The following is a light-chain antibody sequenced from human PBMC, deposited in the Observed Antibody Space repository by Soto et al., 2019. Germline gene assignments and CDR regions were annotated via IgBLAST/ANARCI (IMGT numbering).Light chain of an antibody. CDR1: QSVSSN. CDR3: QQYNNWPPSRAMYT. Sequence: EIVMTQSPATLSVSPGERATLSCRASQSVSSNLAWYQQKPGQAPRLLIYGASTRATGIPARFSGSGSGTEFTLTISSLQSEDFAVYYCQQYNNWPPSRAMYTFGQGTKLEIK. V-gene: IGKV3-15*01. CDR2: GAS. J-gene: IGKJ2*01.